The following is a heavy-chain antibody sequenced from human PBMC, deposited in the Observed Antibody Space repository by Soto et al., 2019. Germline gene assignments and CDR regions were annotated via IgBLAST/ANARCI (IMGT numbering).Heavy chain of an antibody. J-gene: IGHJ5*02. CDR3: ARVPSP. CDR2: IYHSGST. CDR1: GGSISSGGYS. Sequence: SETLSLTCAVPGGSISSGGYSWSWIRQPPGKGLEWIGYIYHSGSTYYNPFLKSRVTISVDRSKNQFSLKLSSVAAADTAVYYCARVPSPWGQGTLVTVSS. V-gene: IGHV4-30-2*01.